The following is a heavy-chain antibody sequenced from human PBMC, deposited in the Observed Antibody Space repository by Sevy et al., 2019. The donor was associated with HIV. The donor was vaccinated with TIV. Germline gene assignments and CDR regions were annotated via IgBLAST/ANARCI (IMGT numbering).Heavy chain of an antibody. CDR1: GYTFTSYG. CDR3: ARDDYGDSMVHWFDS. D-gene: IGHD4-17*01. V-gene: IGHV1-18*04. CDR2: ISAYNGNT. J-gene: IGHJ5*01. Sequence: ASVKVSCKASGYTFTSYGISWVRQAPGQGLEWMGWISAYNGNTNYAQKLQGRVTMTTDTSTSTAYMELRSLRSDDTAVYYCARDDYGDSMVHWFDSWGQGTLVTVSS.